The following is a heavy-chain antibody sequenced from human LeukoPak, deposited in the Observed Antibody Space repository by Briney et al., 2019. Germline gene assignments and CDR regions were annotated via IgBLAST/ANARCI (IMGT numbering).Heavy chain of an antibody. D-gene: IGHD3-10*01. V-gene: IGHV5-51*01. J-gene: IGHJ5*02. Sequence: LGESLKISCKGSGYSFTSYWIGWVRQMXXXXXXXMGIIYPGDSDTRYSPSFQGQVTISADKSISTAYLQWSSLKASDTAMYYCAMITMVRGVTWFDPWGQGTLVTVSS. CDR2: IYPGDSDT. CDR3: AMITMVRGVTWFDP. CDR1: GYSFTSYW.